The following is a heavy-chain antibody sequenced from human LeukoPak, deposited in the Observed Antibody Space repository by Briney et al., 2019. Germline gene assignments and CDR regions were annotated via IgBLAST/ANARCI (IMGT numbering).Heavy chain of an antibody. D-gene: IGHD5-18*01. CDR1: GFTFSSYG. CDR3: ASAVDTASFDY. J-gene: IGHJ4*02. Sequence: PGRSLRLSCAASGFTFSSYGMHWVRQAPGKGLEWVAVISYDGSNKYYADSVKGRFTISRDNSKNTLYLQMNSLRAEDTAVYYCASAVDTASFDYWGQGTLVTVSS. V-gene: IGHV3-30*03. CDR2: ISYDGSNK.